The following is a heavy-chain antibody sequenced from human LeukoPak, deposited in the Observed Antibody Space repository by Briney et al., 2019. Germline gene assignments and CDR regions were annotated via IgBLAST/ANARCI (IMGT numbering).Heavy chain of an antibody. D-gene: IGHD2-21*02. V-gene: IGHV1-8*03. CDR1: GYTFTIYD. CDR3: ARGRRGPYCGGDCYGAGFDY. CDR2: MNPNRGNT. Sequence: ASAKVSCKPSGYTFTIYDINSVPQATGQRLEWRGWMNPNRGNTGYGQKFQGRVTITRNTSISTAYMELSSLRSEDTAVYYCARGRRGPYCGGDCYGAGFDYRGQGTLVTVSS. J-gene: IGHJ4*02.